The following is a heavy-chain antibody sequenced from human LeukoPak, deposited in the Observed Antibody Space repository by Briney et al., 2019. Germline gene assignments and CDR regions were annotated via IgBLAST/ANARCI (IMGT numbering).Heavy chain of an antibody. Sequence: SETLSLTCTVSGGSISSYYWSWIRQPPGKGLEWIGYIYYSGSTNYNPSLKSRVTIPVDTSKNQFSLKLSSVTAADTAVYYCASVGPYYGSGSIDYWGQGTLVTVSS. CDR1: GGSISSYY. J-gene: IGHJ4*02. CDR2: IYYSGST. D-gene: IGHD3-10*01. CDR3: ASVGPYYGSGSIDY. V-gene: IGHV4-59*01.